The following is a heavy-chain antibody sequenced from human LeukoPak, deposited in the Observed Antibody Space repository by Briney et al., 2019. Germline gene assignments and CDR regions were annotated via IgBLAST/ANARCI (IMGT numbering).Heavy chain of an antibody. J-gene: IGHJ5*02. D-gene: IGHD3-10*01. CDR3: ARDPVELWFGELLSNHWFDP. CDR2: INSDGSST. Sequence: PGGSLRLSCAASGFTFSSYWMHWVRQAPGKGLVWVSRINSDGSSTSYADSVKGRFTISRDNAKNTLYLQMNSLRAEDTAVYYCARDPVELWFGELLSNHWFDPWGQGTLVTVSS. CDR1: GFTFSSYW. V-gene: IGHV3-74*01.